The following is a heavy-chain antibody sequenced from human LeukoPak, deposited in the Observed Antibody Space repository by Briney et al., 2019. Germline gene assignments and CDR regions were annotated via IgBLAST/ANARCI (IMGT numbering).Heavy chain of an antibody. CDR3: ARGPSVLGAIDN. J-gene: IGHJ4*02. V-gene: IGHV3-74*01. D-gene: IGHD3-10*01. CDR2: INNDGSIT. Sequence: PGGSLRLSCAASAFIFSRYWMHWVRQVPGKELVWVSRINNDGSITNSADSVKGRVTISRDNATDTLYLQMDSLRAEDTAIYYCARGPSVLGAIDNWGQGTLVAVSS. CDR1: AFIFSRYW.